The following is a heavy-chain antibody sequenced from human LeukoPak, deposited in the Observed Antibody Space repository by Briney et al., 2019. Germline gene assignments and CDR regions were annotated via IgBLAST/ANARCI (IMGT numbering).Heavy chain of an antibody. CDR3: ARGFDGSGSYLIDY. V-gene: IGHV1-2*02. CDR2: ISPHSGGR. CDR1: GYTFTGSY. J-gene: IGHJ4*02. D-gene: IGHD3-10*01. Sequence: ASVKVSCKASGYTFTGSYMHWVRQAPGQGLEWMGWISPHSGGRNYAQNFQGRVTTTRDTSISTAYMELSSLRSDDTAVYYCARGFDGSGSYLIDYWGQGTLVTVSS.